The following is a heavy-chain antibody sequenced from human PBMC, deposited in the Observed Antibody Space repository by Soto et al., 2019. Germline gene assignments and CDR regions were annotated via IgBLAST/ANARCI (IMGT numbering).Heavy chain of an antibody. D-gene: IGHD1-26*01. J-gene: IGHJ5*02. Sequence: ASVKVSCKASGYTFTGYYMHWVRQAPGQGLEWMGWINPNSGGTNYAQKFQGRVTMTRDTSISTAYMELSRLRSDDTAVYYCARDWLRSRTKWCDPWGQGTLVTVSA. CDR1: GYTFTGYY. CDR2: INPNSGGT. CDR3: ARDWLRSRTKWCDP. V-gene: IGHV1-2*02.